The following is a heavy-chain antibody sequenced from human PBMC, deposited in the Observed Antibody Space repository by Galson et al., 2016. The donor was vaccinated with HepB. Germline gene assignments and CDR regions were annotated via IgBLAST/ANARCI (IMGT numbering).Heavy chain of an antibody. J-gene: IGHJ4*02. D-gene: IGHD3-3*01. CDR3: ARSGNEWSVDY. CDR2: YNAGNGDP. Sequence: SVKVSCKASGYTFTTYGIQWVRQAPGQRLEWIGWYNAGNGDPRYSQNFQGRVTFTRDTSASTAYMELSRLRSEDTAVYFCARSGNEWSVDYWGQGTLVSVSS. CDR1: GYTFTTYG. V-gene: IGHV1-3*01.